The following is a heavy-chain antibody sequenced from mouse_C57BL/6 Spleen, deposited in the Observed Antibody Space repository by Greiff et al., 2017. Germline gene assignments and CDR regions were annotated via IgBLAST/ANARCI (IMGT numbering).Heavy chain of an antibody. CDR3: ARSGGWYFDV. CDR2: IYPGGGYT. Sequence: QVQLQQSGAELVRPGTSVKMSCKASGYTFTNYWIGWAKQRPGHGLEWIGDIYPGGGYTYYNEKFKGKATLTADKSSSTAYMQFRSLTSEDSAIYYCARSGGWYFDVWGTGTTVTVSS. J-gene: IGHJ1*03. V-gene: IGHV1-63*01. CDR1: GYTFTNYW. D-gene: IGHD3-2*02.